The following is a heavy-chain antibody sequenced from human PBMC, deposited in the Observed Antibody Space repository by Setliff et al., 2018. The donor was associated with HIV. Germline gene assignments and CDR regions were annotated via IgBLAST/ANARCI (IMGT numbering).Heavy chain of an antibody. V-gene: IGHV3-48*01. J-gene: IGHJ4*02. D-gene: IGHD3-22*01. Sequence: PGGSLRLSCAASGFTFSRYSMNWVRQAPGKGLEWVSYISSVSGSTIYYADSVKGRFTISRDNAKNSMFPQMNSLRAEDTAVYYCARTNNNYYYDTSDYFAGYYFDSWGQGTLVTVSS. CDR2: ISSVSGSTI. CDR1: GFTFSRYS. CDR3: ARTNNNYYYDTSDYFAGYYFDS.